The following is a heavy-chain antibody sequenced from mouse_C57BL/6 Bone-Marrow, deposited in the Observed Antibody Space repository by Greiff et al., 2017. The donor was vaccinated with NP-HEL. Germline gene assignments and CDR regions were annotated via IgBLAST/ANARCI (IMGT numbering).Heavy chain of an antibody. CDR3: ARELGKFAY. CDR2: ISSGGSYT. D-gene: IGHD4-1*01. Sequence: EVKLVASGGDLVKPGGSLKLSCAASGFTFSSYGMSWVRQTPDKRLEWVATISSGGSYTYYPDSVKGRFTISRDNAKNTLYLQMSSLKSEDTAMYYCARELGKFAYWGQGTLVTVSA. J-gene: IGHJ3*01. CDR1: GFTFSSYG. V-gene: IGHV5-6*02.